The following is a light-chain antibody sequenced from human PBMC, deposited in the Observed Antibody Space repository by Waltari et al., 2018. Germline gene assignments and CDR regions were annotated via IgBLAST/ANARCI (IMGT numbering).Light chain of an antibody. J-gene: IGKJ1*01. CDR3: QHSYSTPHT. CDR1: QSISRY. Sequence: DIQMPQSPPFHSCSVRDKVTITCRPSQSISRYLNWYQLRAGKAPNLLIYAASSLQSGFPSRFSGSGSGTDFTLTISSLQPEDFATYYCQHSYSTPHTFGQGTTVEIK. V-gene: IGKV1-39*01. CDR2: AAS.